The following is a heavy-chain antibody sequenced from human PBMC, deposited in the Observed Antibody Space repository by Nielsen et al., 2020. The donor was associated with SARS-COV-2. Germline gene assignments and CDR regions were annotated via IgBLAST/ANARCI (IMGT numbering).Heavy chain of an antibody. Sequence: WVRQAPGQRLEWMGIINPSGGSTSYAQKFQGRVTMTRDTSTSTVYMELSSLRSEDTAVYYCARERGGDYHYYYYGMDVWGQGTTVTVSS. V-gene: IGHV1-46*01. CDR3: ARERGGDYHYYYYGMDV. J-gene: IGHJ6*02. D-gene: IGHD4-17*01. CDR2: INPSGGST.